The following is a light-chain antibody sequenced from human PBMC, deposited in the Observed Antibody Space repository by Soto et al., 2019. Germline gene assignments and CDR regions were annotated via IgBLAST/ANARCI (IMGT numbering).Light chain of an antibody. V-gene: IGLV2-14*01. Sequence: QSALTQPASVSGAPGQSITISCTGTSSDVGGYNYVSWYQQHPGKAPKLMIYEVSNRPSGVSNRFSGSKSGNTASLTISGLQAEDEVDYYCCSYTTSSTLVVFGGGTELTVL. CDR1: SSDVGGYNY. J-gene: IGLJ2*01. CDR2: EVS. CDR3: CSYTTSSTLVV.